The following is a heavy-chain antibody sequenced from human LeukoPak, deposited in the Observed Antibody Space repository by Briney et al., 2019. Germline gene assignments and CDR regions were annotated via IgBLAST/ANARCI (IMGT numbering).Heavy chain of an antibody. CDR1: GFTLRSYA. V-gene: IGHV3-23*01. CDR3: AKDGKKYGSTWDFDY. Sequence: GGSLRLXCAASGFTLRSYAMIWVRQTPGKGLEWVSGISASGGNTNYADSEKGRFTISRDNSKNTLYLQLNSLRAEDTAVYYCAKDGKKYGSTWDFDYWGQGTLVTVSS. CDR2: ISASGGNT. D-gene: IGHD6-13*01. J-gene: IGHJ4*02.